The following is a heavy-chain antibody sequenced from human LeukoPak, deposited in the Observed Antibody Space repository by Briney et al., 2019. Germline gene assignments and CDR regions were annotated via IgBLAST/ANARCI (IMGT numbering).Heavy chain of an antibody. D-gene: IGHD3-16*01. CDR2: ILDSGYST. Sequence: GGSLRLSCAASGSTFSSYAMSWVRQAPGKGLEWVSGILDSGYSTYYANSVKGRFTISRDNSNNTLYLQMNSLRAEDTAVYYCAKLGGHPLHNYYVGVWGKGTTVAVSS. J-gene: IGHJ6*03. CDR1: GSTFSSYA. V-gene: IGHV3-23*01. CDR3: AKLGGHPLHNYYVGV.